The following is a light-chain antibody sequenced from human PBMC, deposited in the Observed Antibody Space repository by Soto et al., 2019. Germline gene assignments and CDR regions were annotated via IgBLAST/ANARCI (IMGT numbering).Light chain of an antibody. J-gene: IGLJ3*02. CDR2: EVT. CDR3: CSYAGRYKFWV. CDR1: NSDIGGYNY. Sequence: QSALTQPRSVSGSPGQSVTISCTGTNSDIGGYNYVSRYQQHPGKAPKVIIYEVTRRPSGVPDRFSGSKSGSTASLTISGLQAEDEADYYCCSYAGRYKFWVFGGGTKVTV. V-gene: IGLV2-11*01.